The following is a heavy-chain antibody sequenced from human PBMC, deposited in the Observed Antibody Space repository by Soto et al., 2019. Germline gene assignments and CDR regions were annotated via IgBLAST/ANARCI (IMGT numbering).Heavy chain of an antibody. D-gene: IGHD6-19*01. CDR2: IIPIFGTA. V-gene: IGHV1-69*13. CDR3: ARGPPSYSSGWYRSLDY. Sequence: SVKVSFKASGGTFSSYAISWLRQAPGQGLEWMGGIIPIFGTANYAQKFQGRVTITADESTSTAYMELSSLRSEDTAVYYCARGPPSYSSGWYRSLDYWGQGTLVTVSS. CDR1: GGTFSSYA. J-gene: IGHJ4*02.